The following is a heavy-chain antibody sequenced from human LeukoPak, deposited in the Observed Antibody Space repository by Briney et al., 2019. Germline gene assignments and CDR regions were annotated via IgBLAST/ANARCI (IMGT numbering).Heavy chain of an antibody. CDR3: TRGAGWLIDY. CDR2: FHNSGTS. CDR1: GDSISRGDYY. J-gene: IGHJ4*02. V-gene: IGHV4-61*08. D-gene: IGHD3-16*01. Sequence: PSQTLSLTCTVSGDSISRGDYYWSWIRQPPGKGLEWIGYFHNSGTSTYNPSLKSRVTISADTSKNQFSLKLNSLTTADTAVYYCTRGAGWLIDYWGQGILVTVSS.